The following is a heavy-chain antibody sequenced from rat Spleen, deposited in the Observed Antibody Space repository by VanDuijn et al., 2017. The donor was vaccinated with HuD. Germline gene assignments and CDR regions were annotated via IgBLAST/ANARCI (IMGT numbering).Heavy chain of an antibody. CDR1: GFTFSDYY. CDR2: IIYDGSST. D-gene: IGHD1-4*01. CDR3: ARHATSIRDYFDY. J-gene: IGHJ2*01. Sequence: EVELVESDGGLVQPGRSLKLSCAASGFTFSDYYMAWVRQAPTKGLECVASIIYDGSSTYYRDSVKGRFTVSRDNAKGTLLLQMDSLRSEDTATYYCARHATSIRDYFDYWGQGVMVTVSS. V-gene: IGHV5-29*01.